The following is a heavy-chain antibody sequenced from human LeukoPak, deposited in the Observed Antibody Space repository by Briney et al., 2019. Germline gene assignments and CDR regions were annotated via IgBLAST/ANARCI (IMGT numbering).Heavy chain of an antibody. J-gene: IGHJ4*02. D-gene: IGHD3-16*01. Sequence: PSETLSLTCTVPGGSISSSSYYWGWIRQPPGKGLEWIGSIYNSGSTYYNPPLKSRVTISVDTSKNQFSLKLSSVTAADTAVYYCARGRARLGGLGPRGYFDYWGQGTLVTVSS. V-gene: IGHV4-39*07. CDR1: GGSISSSSYY. CDR3: ARGRARLGGLGPRGYFDY. CDR2: IYNSGST.